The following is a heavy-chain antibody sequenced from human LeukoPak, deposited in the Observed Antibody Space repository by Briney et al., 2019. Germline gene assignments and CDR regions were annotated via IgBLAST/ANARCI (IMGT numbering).Heavy chain of an antibody. V-gene: IGHV4-39*01. J-gene: IGHJ5*02. Sequence: SETLSLTCTVSGGSVSSSSYWCWIRQPPGKGLEWIGSIYYSGSTYYSPSLKSRVTISLDPSKNQFSLKLSSLTAADTAIYYCASGYTAAGRRFDPWGQGTLVTVSS. CDR3: ASGYTAAGRRFDP. CDR2: IYYSGST. CDR1: GGSVSSSSY. D-gene: IGHD6-13*01.